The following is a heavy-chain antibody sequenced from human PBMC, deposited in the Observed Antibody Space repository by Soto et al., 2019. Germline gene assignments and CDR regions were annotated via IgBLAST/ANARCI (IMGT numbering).Heavy chain of an antibody. D-gene: IGHD2-8*01. CDR1: GYTFTSYD. CDR2: MNPNSGNT. V-gene: IGHV1-8*01. Sequence: ASVKVSCKASGYTFTSYDINWVRQATGQGLEWMGWMNPNSGNTGYAQKFQGRVTMTRNTSISTAYMELSSLRSEDTAVYYCARSKYCTNGVCYPSAPFDPWGQGTLVTVSS. CDR3: ARSKYCTNGVCYPSAPFDP. J-gene: IGHJ5*02.